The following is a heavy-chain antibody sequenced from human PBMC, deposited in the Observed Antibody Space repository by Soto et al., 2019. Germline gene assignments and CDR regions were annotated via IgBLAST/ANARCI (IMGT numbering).Heavy chain of an antibody. D-gene: IGHD3-3*01. Sequence: PGESLKISCKGSGYSFTSYWIGWVRQMPGKGLEWMGIIYPGDSDTRYSPSFQGQVTISADKSISTAYLQWSSLKASDTAMYYWASRLEQLGDVLDFGGKGKRVPAPS. CDR1: GYSFTSYW. CDR2: IYPGDSDT. V-gene: IGHV5-51*01. J-gene: IGHJ6*03. CDR3: ASRLEQLGDVLDF.